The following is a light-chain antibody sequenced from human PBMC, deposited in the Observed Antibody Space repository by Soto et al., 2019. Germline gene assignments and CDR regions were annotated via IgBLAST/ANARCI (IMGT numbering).Light chain of an antibody. J-gene: IGKJ1*01. CDR1: QSVSSN. CDR2: GAS. CDR3: HQHGGSPET. V-gene: IGKV3D-15*02. Sequence: EMVITQSPATLSVYQGEGATLSCRASQSVSSNLAWYQQKPGQAPRLLIYGASTRATGIPDRFSGSGSGTEFILTISELEPEDSGIYHCHQHGGSPETFGQGTKVDIK.